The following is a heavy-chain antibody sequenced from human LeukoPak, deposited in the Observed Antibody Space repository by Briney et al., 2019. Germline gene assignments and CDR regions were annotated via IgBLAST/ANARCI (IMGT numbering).Heavy chain of an antibody. V-gene: IGHV3-43*02. Sequence: GGSLRLSCAASGFTFDDYAMHWVRQAPGKGLEWVSLISGDGGSTYYADSVKGRFTISRDNSKNSLYPQMDSLRTEDTALYYCAKDWNRVVPAASQQPDYWGQGTLVTVSS. CDR3: AKDWNRVVPAASQQPDY. J-gene: IGHJ4*02. CDR1: GFTFDDYA. D-gene: IGHD2-2*01. CDR2: ISGDGGST.